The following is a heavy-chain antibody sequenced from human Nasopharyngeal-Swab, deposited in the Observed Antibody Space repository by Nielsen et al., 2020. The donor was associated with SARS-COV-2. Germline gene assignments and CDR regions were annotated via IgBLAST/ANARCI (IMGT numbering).Heavy chain of an antibody. J-gene: IGHJ6*02. V-gene: IGHV3-23*01. D-gene: IGHD5-12*01. CDR3: AKDRDSGDDSDDYYHYYGMDV. CDR1: GFTFSNFA. Sequence: GESLKISCAASGFTFSNFAMSWVRQAPGKGLEWVSVISGDSDTTYYADSVGGRFTISRDNSKNTLNLQMNNLRAEDTAIYYCAKDRDSGDDSDDYYHYYGMDVWGQGTTVTVFS. CDR2: ISGDSDTT.